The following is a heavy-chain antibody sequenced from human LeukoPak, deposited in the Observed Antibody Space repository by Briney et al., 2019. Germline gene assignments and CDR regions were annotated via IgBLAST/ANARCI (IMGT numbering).Heavy chain of an antibody. J-gene: IGHJ5*02. D-gene: IGHD3-3*01. CDR3: ARLSADYDFWSGYSNWFDP. Sequence: PSETLSLTCTVSGGSISSSSYYWGWIRQPPGKGLEWLGSIYYSGSTYYNPSLKSRVTISVDTSKNQFSLKLSSVTAADTAVYYCARLSADYDFWSGYSNWFDPWGQGTLVTVSS. CDR2: IYYSGST. CDR1: GGSISSSSYY. V-gene: IGHV4-39*01.